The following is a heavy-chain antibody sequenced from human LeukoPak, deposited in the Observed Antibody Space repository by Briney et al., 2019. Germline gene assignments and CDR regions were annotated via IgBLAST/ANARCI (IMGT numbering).Heavy chain of an antibody. CDR1: GFTVSSNY. Sequence: GGSLRLSCAASGFTVSSNYMSWVRQAPGKGLEWVSVVYSGGSTYYADSVKGRFTISRDNSKNTLYLQVNSLRAEDTAVYYCARDLGDSFDYWGQGTLVTVSS. V-gene: IGHV3-53*01. D-gene: IGHD1-26*01. CDR3: ARDLGDSFDY. J-gene: IGHJ4*02. CDR2: VYSGGST.